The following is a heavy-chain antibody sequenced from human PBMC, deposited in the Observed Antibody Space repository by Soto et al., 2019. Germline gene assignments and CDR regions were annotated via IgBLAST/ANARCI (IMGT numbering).Heavy chain of an antibody. Sequence: EVQLVESGGGLVQPGGSLRLSCAASGFTVSSNYMTWVRLAPGKGLEWVSIIYSAGSTYYADSVKGRFTIPRDNSKNTLYLQMNSLRAEDTAVYYCAKVGDSSGYAKYFQHWGQGTLVTVSS. J-gene: IGHJ1*01. CDR1: GFTVSSNY. D-gene: IGHD3-22*01. CDR3: AKVGDSSGYAKYFQH. CDR2: IYSAGST. V-gene: IGHV3-66*01.